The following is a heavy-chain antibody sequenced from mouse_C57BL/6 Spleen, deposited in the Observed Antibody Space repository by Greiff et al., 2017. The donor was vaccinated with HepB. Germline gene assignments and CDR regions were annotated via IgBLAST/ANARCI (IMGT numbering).Heavy chain of an antibody. CDR1: GFTFSSYA. V-gene: IGHV5-4*01. J-gene: IGHJ3*01. CDR2: ISDGGSYT. D-gene: IGHD2-5*01. CDR3: ARDRGYSTGGSWFAY. Sequence: EVMLVESGGGLVKPGGSLKLSCAASGFTFSSYAMSWVRQTPEKRLEWVATISDGGSYTYYPDNVKGRFTISRDNAKNNLYLQMSHLKSEDTAMYYCARDRGYSTGGSWFAYWGQGTLVTVSA.